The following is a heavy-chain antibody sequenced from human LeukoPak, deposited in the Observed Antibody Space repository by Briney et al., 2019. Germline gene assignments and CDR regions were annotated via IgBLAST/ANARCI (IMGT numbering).Heavy chain of an antibody. CDR3: ARTEYFFDH. CDR2: IYCSGST. CDR1: GGSFSSYY. D-gene: IGHD3-10*01. J-gene: IGHJ4*02. Sequence: SETLSLTCTVSGGSFSSYYWSWIRQPPGKRLEWIGYIYCSGSTNYNPSLKSRVSMSVDTSKNQFSLNLNSVTAADTAVYYCARTEYFFDHWGQGTLVTVSS. V-gene: IGHV4-59*01.